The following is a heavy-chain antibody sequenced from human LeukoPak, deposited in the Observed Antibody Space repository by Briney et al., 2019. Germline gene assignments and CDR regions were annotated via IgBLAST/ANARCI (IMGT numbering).Heavy chain of an antibody. CDR1: GGSFSGYY. J-gene: IGHJ5*02. CDR2: INHSGST. CDR3: ARGLRGPGVRYFDWLLYGSGENWFDP. V-gene: IGHV4-34*01. Sequence: PSETLSLTCAVYGGSFSGYYWSWIRQPPGKGLEWIGEINHSGSTNYNPSLKSRVTISVDTSKNQFSLKLSSVTAADTAVYYCARGLRGPGVRYFDWLLYGSGENWFDPWGQGTLVTVSS. D-gene: IGHD3-9*01.